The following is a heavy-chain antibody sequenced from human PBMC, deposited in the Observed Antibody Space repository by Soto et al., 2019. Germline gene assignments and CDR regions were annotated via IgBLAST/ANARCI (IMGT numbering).Heavy chain of an antibody. J-gene: IGHJ5*02. D-gene: IGHD2-21*01. V-gene: IGHV4-39*01. CDR2: IYYSGST. Sequence: QLQLRESGPGLVKHSETLSLTCTVSGGSIGYSNYYWGWIRQPPGKALEWIGTIYYSGSTYYNPSLKSRVTMSVDTSKNQFSLKLTSVAAADTAVYYCAKLVVPTSSWFDPWGQGTLVTVSS. CDR1: GGSIGYSNYY. CDR3: AKLVVPTSSWFDP.